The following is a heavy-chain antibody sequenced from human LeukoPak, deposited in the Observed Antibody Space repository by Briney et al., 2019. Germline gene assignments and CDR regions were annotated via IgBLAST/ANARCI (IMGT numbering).Heavy chain of an antibody. Sequence: SVKVSCKASGGTFSSYAISWVRQAPGQGLEWMGGIIPIFGTANYAQKFQGRVTITADESTSTAYMELSSPRSEDTAVYYCARVSDYGDYYGPWGQGTLVTVSS. CDR2: IIPIFGTA. J-gene: IGHJ5*02. D-gene: IGHD4-17*01. V-gene: IGHV1-69*13. CDR1: GGTFSSYA. CDR3: ARVSDYGDYYGP.